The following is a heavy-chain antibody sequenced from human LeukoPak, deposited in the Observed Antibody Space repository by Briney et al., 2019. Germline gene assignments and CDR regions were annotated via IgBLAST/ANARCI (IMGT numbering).Heavy chain of an antibody. V-gene: IGHV3-74*01. CDR1: GFTFSSYW. CDR3: AKVGSTSWYMDY. CDR2: INSDGSST. J-gene: IGHJ4*02. D-gene: IGHD6-13*01. Sequence: PGGSLRLSCAASGFTFSSYWMNWVRQPPGKGLVWVSRINSDGSSTTYADSVMGRFTISRDNATNTLFLQMNSLRADDTAVYYCAKVGSTSWYMDYWGQGILVTVSS.